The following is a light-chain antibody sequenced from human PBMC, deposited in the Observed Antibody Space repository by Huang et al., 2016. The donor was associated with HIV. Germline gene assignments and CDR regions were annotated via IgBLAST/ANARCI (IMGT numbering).Light chain of an antibody. J-gene: IGKJ4*01. CDR2: WAA. V-gene: IGKV4-1*01. CDR1: QSVLYSSNNKNF. Sequence: DIVMTQSPDSLAVSLGERATIHCKSSQSVLYSSNNKNFLAWYQQKPGQPPKLLIYWAATRESGVPDRFSGSGSETDFTLTITSLQAEDVAVYYCQQYYSTPLAFGGGTKVEIK. CDR3: QQYYSTPLA.